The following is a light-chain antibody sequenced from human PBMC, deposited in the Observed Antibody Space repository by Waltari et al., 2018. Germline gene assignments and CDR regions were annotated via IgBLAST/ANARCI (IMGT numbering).Light chain of an antibody. CDR2: GAS. Sequence: LSVSPGERATLSCRASQSISRNLAWYQQKPGQAPRLLIYGASTRATGIPARFSGSGSGTEFTLSISSLQSEDFAVYYCQQYNNWRTFGQGTKLEIK. J-gene: IGKJ2*01. CDR3: QQYNNWRT. CDR1: QSISRN. V-gene: IGKV3-15*01.